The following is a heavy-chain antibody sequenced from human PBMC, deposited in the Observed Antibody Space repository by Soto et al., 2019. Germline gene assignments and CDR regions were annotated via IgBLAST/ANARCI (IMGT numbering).Heavy chain of an antibody. J-gene: IGHJ6*03. CDR2: IKQDGSEK. CDR1: GFTFSSYW. D-gene: IGHD6-6*01. Sequence: PGGSLRLSCAASGFTFSSYWMSWVRQAPGKGLEWVANIKQDGSEKYYVDSVKGRFTISRDNAKNSLYLQMNSLRAEDTAVYYCARDEKGSSGYYYYMDVWGKGTTVTVSS. CDR3: ARDEKGSSGYYYYMDV. V-gene: IGHV3-7*01.